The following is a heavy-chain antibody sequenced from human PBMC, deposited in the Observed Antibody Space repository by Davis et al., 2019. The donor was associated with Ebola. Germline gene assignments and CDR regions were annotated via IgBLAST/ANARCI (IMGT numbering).Heavy chain of an antibody. V-gene: IGHV1-2*02. D-gene: IGHD3-3*01. CDR1: GYTFTGYY. CDR2: INPNSGGT. J-gene: IGHJ4*02. Sequence: ASVQVSCKASGYTFTGYYMHWVRQPHGQGLEWMGWINPNSGGTKYAQKFQGRVTLTRDTSISTAYLELSRLRSDDTAVYYCARGVERLSKRAVDYWGQGTLVTVSS. CDR3: ARGVERLSKRAVDY.